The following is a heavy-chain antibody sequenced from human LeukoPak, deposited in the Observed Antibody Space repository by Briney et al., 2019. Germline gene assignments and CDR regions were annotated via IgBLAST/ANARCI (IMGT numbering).Heavy chain of an antibody. D-gene: IGHD6-19*01. CDR3: ARVRLGEISGWYIFDD. J-gene: IGHJ4*02. Sequence: GGSLRLSCTASGFTFSSYGFHWVRQAPGKGLQWMAFIRKDAGKTYYADSVKGRFSISRDISKNTLYLQMNSRRAEDTAVYYCARVRLGEISGWYIFDDWGQGTLVTVSS. CDR1: GFTFSSYG. CDR2: IRKDAGKT. V-gene: IGHV3-30*02.